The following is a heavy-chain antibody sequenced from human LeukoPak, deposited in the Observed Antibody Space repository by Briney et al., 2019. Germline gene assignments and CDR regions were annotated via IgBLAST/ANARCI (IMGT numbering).Heavy chain of an antibody. J-gene: IGHJ4*02. CDR1: GFTFSSYA. D-gene: IGHD2-21*02. CDR3: AKRLGDPRAFDY. Sequence: GGSLRHSCAASGFTFSSYAMSWVRQAPGKGLEWVSTISSSASTTYYADSVKGRFTISRDNSKNTLFLQMNSLRAEDTALYYCAKRLGDPRAFDYWGQGTLVTVSS. CDR2: ISSSASTT. V-gene: IGHV3-23*01.